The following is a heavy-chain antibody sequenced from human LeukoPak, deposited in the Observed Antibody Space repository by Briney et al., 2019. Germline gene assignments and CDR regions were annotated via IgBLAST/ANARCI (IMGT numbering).Heavy chain of an antibody. CDR3: AREPLGYCTNGVCYAFDI. Sequence: GGSLRLSCAASGFTFSSYGMHWVRQAPGKGLEWVAVIWYDGSNKYYADSVKGRFTISRDNSKNTLYLQMNSLRAEDTAVYYCAREPLGYCTNGVCYAFDIWGQGTMVTVSS. V-gene: IGHV3-33*08. D-gene: IGHD2-8*01. CDR2: IWYDGSNK. CDR1: GFTFSSYG. J-gene: IGHJ3*02.